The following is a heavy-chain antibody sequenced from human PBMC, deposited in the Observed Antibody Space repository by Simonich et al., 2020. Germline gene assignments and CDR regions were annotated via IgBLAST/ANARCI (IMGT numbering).Heavy chain of an antibody. Sequence: QVQLVQSGAEVKKPGASVKVSCKASGYTFTGYYMHWVRQAPGQGLEWKGPINPNSGGTNYAQKVQGRVTMTRDTSISTAYMELSRLRSDDTAVYYCARDTFLGYCSSTSCYDAFDIWGQGTMVTVSS. CDR3: ARDTFLGYCSSTSCYDAFDI. D-gene: IGHD2-2*01. J-gene: IGHJ3*02. CDR1: GYTFTGYY. V-gene: IGHV1-2*06. CDR2: INPNSGGT.